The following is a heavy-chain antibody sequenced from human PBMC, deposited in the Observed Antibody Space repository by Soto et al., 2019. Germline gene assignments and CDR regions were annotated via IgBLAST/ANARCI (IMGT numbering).Heavy chain of an antibody. D-gene: IGHD3-22*01. Sequence: QITLKESGPTLVKPTQTLTLTCTFSGFSLSTSGVGVGWIRQPPGKALEWLALIYWDDDKRYSPSLKSRLTFTKDSSKNQVVLTMTNIDPVDTATYYCAHSLIGYYYDSSGSNWFDPWGQGTLVTVSS. CDR2: IYWDDDK. J-gene: IGHJ5*02. CDR1: GFSLSTSGVG. CDR3: AHSLIGYYYDSSGSNWFDP. V-gene: IGHV2-5*02.